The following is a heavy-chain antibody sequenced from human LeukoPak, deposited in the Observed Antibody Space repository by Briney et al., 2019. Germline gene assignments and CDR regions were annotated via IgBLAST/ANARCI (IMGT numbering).Heavy chain of an antibody. CDR2: IYYSGST. CDR3: ARSLAGGDAFDI. D-gene: IGHD6-19*01. Sequence: SETLSLTCIVSGGSISSYYWSWIRQPPGKGLEWIGYIYYSGSTNYNPSLKSRVTISVDTSKNQFSLKLSSVTAADTAVYYCARSLAGGDAFDIWGQGTMVTVSS. J-gene: IGHJ3*02. V-gene: IGHV4-59*08. CDR1: GGSISSYY.